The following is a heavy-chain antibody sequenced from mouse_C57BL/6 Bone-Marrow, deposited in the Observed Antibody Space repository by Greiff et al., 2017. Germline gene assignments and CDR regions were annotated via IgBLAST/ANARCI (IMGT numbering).Heavy chain of an antibody. J-gene: IGHJ3*01. CDR2: ISSGGSYT. CDR3: ARLSFFTPRFAY. CDR1: GFTFSSYG. D-gene: IGHD1-1*01. V-gene: IGHV5-6*02. Sequence: DVKLVESGGDLVKPGGSLKLSCAASGFTFSSYGMSWVRQTPDKRLEWVATISSGGSYTYYPDSVKGRFTISRANAKNTLYLQMSSLKSEDTAMYDCARLSFFTPRFAYWGQGTLVTVSA.